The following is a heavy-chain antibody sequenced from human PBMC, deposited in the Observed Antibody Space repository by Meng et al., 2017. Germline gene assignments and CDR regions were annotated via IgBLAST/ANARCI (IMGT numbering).Heavy chain of an antibody. V-gene: IGHV4-38-2*02. CDR1: GYSISSGYY. D-gene: IGHD6-19*01. CDR3: ARDQVAVAGKKGYYYYGMDV. Sequence: SETLSLTCTVSGYSISSGYYWGWIRQPPGKGLEWIGSIYHSGSTYYNPSLKSRVTISVDTSKNQFSLKLSSVTAADTAVYYCARDQVAVAGKKGYYYYGMDVWGQGTTVT. J-gene: IGHJ6*01. CDR2: IYHSGST.